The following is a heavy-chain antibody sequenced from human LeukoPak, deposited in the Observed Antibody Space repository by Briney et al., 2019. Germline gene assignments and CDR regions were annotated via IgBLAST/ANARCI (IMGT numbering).Heavy chain of an antibody. CDR3: AKRGDCTSTRCSEFDH. Sequence: PGGSLRLSCAASGFTFSSSGMHWVRRAPGKGLEWGAVVSCDGSDKYYADSVKGRFTISRDNSKNTLYLQMSSLGAADTALYYCAKRGDCTSTRCSEFDHWGQGTLVTVSS. CDR2: VSCDGSDK. CDR1: GFTFSSSG. D-gene: IGHD2-2*01. J-gene: IGHJ4*02. V-gene: IGHV3-30*18.